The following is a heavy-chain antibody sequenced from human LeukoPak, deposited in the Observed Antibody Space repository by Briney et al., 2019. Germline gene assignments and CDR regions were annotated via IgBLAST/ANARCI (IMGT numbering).Heavy chain of an antibody. CDR2: ISSSSSYI. Sequence: GGSLRLSCAASGFTFRSYNLNWVRQAPGRGLEWVSSISSSSSYIYYADSVKGRFTISRDNAKNSLYLQMNSLRAEDTAVYYCAREERGAYCGGDCYSGYYYYYMDVWGKGTTVTVSS. V-gene: IGHV3-21*01. J-gene: IGHJ6*03. D-gene: IGHD2-21*02. CDR1: GFTFRSYN. CDR3: AREERGAYCGGDCYSGYYYYYMDV.